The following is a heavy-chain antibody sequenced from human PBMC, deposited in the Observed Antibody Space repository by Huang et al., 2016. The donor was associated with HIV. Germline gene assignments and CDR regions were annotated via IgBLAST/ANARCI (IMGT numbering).Heavy chain of an antibody. V-gene: IGHV4-34*01. CDR1: GGSFSAYY. D-gene: IGHD6-19*01. J-gene: IGHJ4*02. CDR3: AREWLTGYSSGWLLFDY. Sequence: QVQLQQWGAGLLKPSETLSLTCAVYGGSFSAYYWSWIRQPPGKGLEWIGEINHSGSTNYNPALKSRVTISVDTSKNQFPLKLNSVTAADTAVYYCAREWLTGYSSGWLLFDYWGQGTLVTVSS. CDR2: INHSGST.